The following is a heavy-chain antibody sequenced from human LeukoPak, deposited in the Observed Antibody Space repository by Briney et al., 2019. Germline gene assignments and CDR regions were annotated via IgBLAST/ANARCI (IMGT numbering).Heavy chain of an antibody. CDR1: GFIFSNYG. D-gene: IGHD6-13*01. Sequence: GGSLRLSCAASGFIFSNYGMNWVRQAPGKGLEWVAAISASGSATSYADSVKGRFTISRDNSKNTLYLQMNSLRAEDTAVYYCAKKGISAADTFDYWGQGTLVTVSS. J-gene: IGHJ4*02. CDR3: AKKGISAADTFDY. CDR2: ISASGSAT. V-gene: IGHV3-23*01.